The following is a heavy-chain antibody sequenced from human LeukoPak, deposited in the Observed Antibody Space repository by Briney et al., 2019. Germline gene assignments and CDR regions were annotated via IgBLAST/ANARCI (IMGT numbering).Heavy chain of an antibody. Sequence: ASVKVSCKASGYTFTSYAMNWVRQAPGQGLEWMGWINTNTGNPTYAQGFTGRFVFSLDTSVSTAYLQICSLKAEDTAVYYCARDQGSGSYLSYYYYGMYVWGQGTTVTVSS. CDR2: INTNTGNP. D-gene: IGHD3-10*01. J-gene: IGHJ6*02. CDR1: GYTFTSYA. CDR3: ARDQGSGSYLSYYYYGMYV. V-gene: IGHV7-4-1*01.